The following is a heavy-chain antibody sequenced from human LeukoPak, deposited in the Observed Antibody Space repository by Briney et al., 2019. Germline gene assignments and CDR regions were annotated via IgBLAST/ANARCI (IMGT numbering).Heavy chain of an antibody. J-gene: IGHJ4*02. Sequence: GGSLRLSCAASGFTVSSNYMSWVRQAPGKGLEWVSVIYSGGSTYYADSVKGRFTISKDNSKNTLYLQMNSLRAEDTAVYYCARGGSYLPFDYWGQGTLVTVSS. CDR2: IYSGGST. CDR3: ARGGSYLPFDY. CDR1: GFTVSSNY. V-gene: IGHV3-53*01. D-gene: IGHD1-26*01.